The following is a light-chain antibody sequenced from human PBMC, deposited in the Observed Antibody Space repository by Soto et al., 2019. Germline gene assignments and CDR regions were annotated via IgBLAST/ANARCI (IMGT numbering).Light chain of an antibody. CDR2: KAS. CDR1: QTISSW. J-gene: IGKJ1*01. V-gene: IGKV1-5*03. CDR3: QHYNSYSEA. Sequence: DIQMTQSPSTLSGSVGDRVTITCRASQTISSWLAWYQQKPWKAPKLLIYKASTLKSGVPSRFIGSGSGTEFTLTISSLQPDDFATYYCQHYNSYSEAFGQGTKVDIK.